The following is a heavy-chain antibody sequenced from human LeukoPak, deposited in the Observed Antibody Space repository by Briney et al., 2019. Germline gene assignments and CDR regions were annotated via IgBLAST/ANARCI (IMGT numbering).Heavy chain of an antibody. CDR3: ARDYSSFAFDI. CDR1: GFSFSRYS. CDR2: SSSSSTI. Sequence: GGSLRLSCAASGFSFSRYSMNWFRQAPGKGLEWLSYSSSSSTIYYADSVKGRFTISRDNAKNSLYLQMNSLRDEDTAVYYCARDYSSFAFDIWGQGTMVTVSS. J-gene: IGHJ3*02. D-gene: IGHD6-6*01. V-gene: IGHV3-48*02.